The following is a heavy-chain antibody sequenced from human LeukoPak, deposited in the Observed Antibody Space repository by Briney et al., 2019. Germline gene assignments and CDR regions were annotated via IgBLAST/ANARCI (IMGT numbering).Heavy chain of an antibody. CDR2: INGDGSST. V-gene: IGHV3-74*01. Sequence: PGGSLRLSCAASGFTFSSYWMHWVRHAPGKGLVWVSRINGDGSSTSYADSVKGRFTISGDNAKNMLYLQMNSLRADDTAVYYCGRVFGVVARAFDIWGQGTMVTVSS. J-gene: IGHJ3*02. CDR1: GFTFSSYW. CDR3: GRVFGVVARAFDI. D-gene: IGHD2-15*01.